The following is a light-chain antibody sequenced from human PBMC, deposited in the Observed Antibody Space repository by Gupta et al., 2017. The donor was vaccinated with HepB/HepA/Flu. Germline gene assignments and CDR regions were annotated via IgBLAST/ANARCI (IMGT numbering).Light chain of an antibody. CDR1: QSVTGY. J-gene: IGKJ2*04. Sequence: EIVLTQSPATLSFSPGERATLSCRASQSVTGYLAWYQPKPGQAPRLLIYDASNRATGIPARFSGSGSGTDFTLTISSLEPEDFAVYYCQQRSSWPPMCSFGQGTKLEIK. V-gene: IGKV3-11*01. CDR2: DAS. CDR3: QQRSSWPPMCS.